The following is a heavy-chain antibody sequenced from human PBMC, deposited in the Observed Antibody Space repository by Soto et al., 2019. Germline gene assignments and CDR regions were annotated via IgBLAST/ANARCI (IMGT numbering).Heavy chain of an antibody. D-gene: IGHD2-21*02. CDR1: GYSFMAYY. CDR2: INPNAGGT. J-gene: IGHJ6*03. CDR3: VRASPMMTLHPGYNYYMDV. Sequence: QVQLVQSGAEVQKPGASVKVSCKASGYSFMAYYIHWVRQAPRQGPEWLGWINPNAGGTNPAQKFQGRVTLTRDTSTSTAYLELTALTSDDTAVYYCVRASPMMTLHPGYNYYMDVWGTGTPVTVSS. V-gene: IGHV1-2*02.